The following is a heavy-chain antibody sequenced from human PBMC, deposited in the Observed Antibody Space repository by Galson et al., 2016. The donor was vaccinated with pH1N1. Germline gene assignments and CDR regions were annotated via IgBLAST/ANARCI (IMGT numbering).Heavy chain of an antibody. D-gene: IGHD5-18*01. J-gene: IGHJ4*02. CDR2: ISWNSGSI. CDR3: AKVTGYLYGYVDY. V-gene: IGHV3-9*01. Sequence: SLRLSCAASGFTFDDYAMHWVRQAPGKGLERVSGISWNSGSIGYADSVKGRFTISRDNAKNSLYLQMNSLRAEDTALYYCAKVTGYLYGYVDYWGQGTLVTVSS. CDR1: GFTFDDYA.